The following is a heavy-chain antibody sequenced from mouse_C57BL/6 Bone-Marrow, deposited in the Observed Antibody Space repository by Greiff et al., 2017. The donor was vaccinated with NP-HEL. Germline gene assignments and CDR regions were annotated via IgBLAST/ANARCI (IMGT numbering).Heavy chain of an antibody. J-gene: IGHJ2*01. CDR3: ARSSITTVVATDY. V-gene: IGHV1-54*01. CDR2: INPGSGGT. Sequence: QVQLQQSGAELVRPGTSVKVSCKASGYAFTNYLIEWVKQRPGQGLVWIGVINPGSGGTNYNEKFKGKATLTADKSSSTAYMQRSSLTSEDSAVYFCARSSITTVVATDYWGQGTTLTVSS. CDR1: GYAFTNYL. D-gene: IGHD1-1*01.